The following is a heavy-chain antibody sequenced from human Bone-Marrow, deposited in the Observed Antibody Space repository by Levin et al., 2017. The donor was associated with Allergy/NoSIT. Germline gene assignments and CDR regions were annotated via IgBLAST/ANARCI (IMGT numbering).Heavy chain of an antibody. D-gene: IGHD2-21*02. CDR1: GGSISSSSYY. J-gene: IGHJ5*02. Sequence: PSETLSLTCTVSGGSISSSSYYWGWIRQPPGKGLEWIGSIYYSGSTYYNPSLKSRVTISVDTSKNQFSLKLSSVTAADTAVYYCARQWIIVVVTAIGWFDPWGQGTLVTVSS. V-gene: IGHV4-39*01. CDR2: IYYSGST. CDR3: ARQWIIVVVTAIGWFDP.